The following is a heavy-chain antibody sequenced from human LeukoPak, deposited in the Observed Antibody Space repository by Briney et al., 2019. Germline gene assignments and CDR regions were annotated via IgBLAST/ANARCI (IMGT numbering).Heavy chain of an antibody. D-gene: IGHD6-6*01. J-gene: IGHJ4*02. CDR2: INHSGRI. CDR3: AKGQAIAARSFFWDS. V-gene: IGHV4-34*01. Sequence: PGGSLRLSCAASGFTVSSNYMTWIRQPRGKGLEWIAEINHSGRINYNPSLKSRVIISVDTSKMQFSLNLTSVTAADTALYYCAKGQAIAARSFFWDSWGQGTLVTVSS. CDR1: GFTVSSNY.